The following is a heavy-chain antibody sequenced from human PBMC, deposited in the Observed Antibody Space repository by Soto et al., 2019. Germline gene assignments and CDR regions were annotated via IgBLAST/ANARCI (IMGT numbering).Heavy chain of an antibody. D-gene: IGHD5-12*01. CDR1: GFTFSSYS. CDR3: VKSRGGNNFDFFD. Sequence: GGSLRLSCSATGFTFSSYSVHWVRQAPGKGLEYVSGIRGNGDPPFYADSVKGRFTISRDNSKNTLYLQMSSLSADDTAVYYCVKSRGGNNFDFFDWGQGALVTVSS. CDR2: IRGNGDPP. V-gene: IGHV3-64D*06. J-gene: IGHJ4*02.